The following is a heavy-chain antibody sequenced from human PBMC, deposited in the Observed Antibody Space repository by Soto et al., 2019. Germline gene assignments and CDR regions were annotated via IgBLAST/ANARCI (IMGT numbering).Heavy chain of an antibody. V-gene: IGHV3-30*18. J-gene: IGHJ6*02. Sequence: QVQLVESGGGVVQPGRSLRLSCAAYGFTFSSYGMHWVRQAPGKGLEWVAVISYDGSNKYYADSVKGRFTISRDNSKNTLYLQMNSLRAEDTAVYYCAKQSGSRPYYYYYYGMDVWGQGTTVTVSS. CDR3: AKQSGSRPYYYYYYGMDV. CDR1: GFTFSSYG. D-gene: IGHD3-10*01. CDR2: ISYDGSNK.